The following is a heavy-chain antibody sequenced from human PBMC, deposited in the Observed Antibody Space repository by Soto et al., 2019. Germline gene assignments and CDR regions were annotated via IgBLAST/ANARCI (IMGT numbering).Heavy chain of an antibody. CDR3: TRDLVEQLVPLDY. CDR2: IRSKAYGGTT. CDR1: GFTFGDYA. V-gene: IGHV3-49*04. D-gene: IGHD6-6*01. Sequence: GGSLRLSCTASGFTFGDYAMSWVRQAPGKGLEWVGFIRSKAYGGTTEYSASVKGRFTISRDDSKSIAYLQMNSLKTEDTAVYYCTRDLVEQLVPLDYWGQGTLVTVSS. J-gene: IGHJ4*02.